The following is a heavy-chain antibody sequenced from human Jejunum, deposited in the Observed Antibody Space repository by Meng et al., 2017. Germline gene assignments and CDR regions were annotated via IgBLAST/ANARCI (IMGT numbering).Heavy chain of an antibody. Sequence: GESLKISCATSGFTFGSYWMHWVRQAPGKGLEWVSRIKRDGSSTDYADSVRGRFTISRENAKNTLYLQMSSLRVEDTGVYYCARGGSSAYDAHDYWGQGTLVTVSS. D-gene: IGHD3-22*01. J-gene: IGHJ4*02. CDR2: IKRDGSST. V-gene: IGHV3-74*01. CDR3: ARGGSSAYDAHDY. CDR1: GFTFGSYW.